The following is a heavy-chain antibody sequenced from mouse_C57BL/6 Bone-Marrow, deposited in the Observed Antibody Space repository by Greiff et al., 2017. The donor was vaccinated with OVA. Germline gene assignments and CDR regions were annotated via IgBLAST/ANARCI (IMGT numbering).Heavy chain of an antibody. CDR3: ASVRGGNPAWFAY. Sequence: EVQGVESGGGLVKPGGSLKLSCAASGFTFSDYGMHWVRQAPEKGLEWVAYISSGSSTIYYADTVKGRFTISRDNAKNTLFLQMTSLRSEDTAMYYGASVRGGNPAWFAYWGQGTLVTVSA. CDR2: ISSGSSTI. V-gene: IGHV5-17*01. D-gene: IGHD2-1*01. CDR1: GFTFSDYG. J-gene: IGHJ3*01.